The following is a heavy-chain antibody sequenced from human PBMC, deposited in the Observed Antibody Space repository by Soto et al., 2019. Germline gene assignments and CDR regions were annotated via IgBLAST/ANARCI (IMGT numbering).Heavy chain of an antibody. CDR2: IYYSGST. CDR1: GGSISSSSYY. D-gene: IGHD7-27*01. J-gene: IGHJ4*02. V-gene: IGHV4-39*01. Sequence: ETLSLTCTVSGGSISSSSYYWGWIRQPPGKGLEWIGSIYYSGSTYYNPSLKSRVTISVDTSKNQFSLKLSSVTAADTAVYYCARQGPHGANWVRYFDSWGQGTLVTVSS. CDR3: ARQGPHGANWVRYFDS.